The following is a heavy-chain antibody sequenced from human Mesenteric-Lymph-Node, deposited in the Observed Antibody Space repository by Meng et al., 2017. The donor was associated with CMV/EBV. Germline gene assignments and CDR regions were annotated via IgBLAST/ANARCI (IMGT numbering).Heavy chain of an antibody. J-gene: IGHJ3*02. V-gene: IGHV3-7*01. D-gene: IGHD2-2*01. Sequence: GGSLRLSCAASGFTFSMYWMTWIRQAPGKGLEWVANIKQDGSEKYFVDSVKGRFTISRDNAKNSLYLQMSNLRTEDTAVYYCARGQGSETYCTSTNCYRDDAFDIWGQGTMVTVSS. CDR1: GFTFSMYW. CDR2: IKQDGSEK. CDR3: ARGQGSETYCTSTNCYRDDAFDI.